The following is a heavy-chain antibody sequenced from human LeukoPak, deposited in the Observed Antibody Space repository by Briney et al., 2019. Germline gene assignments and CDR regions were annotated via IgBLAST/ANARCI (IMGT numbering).Heavy chain of an antibody. CDR1: GFTFSSYA. CDR2: ISGSGGST. CDR3: ARRPGGDY. D-gene: IGHD4-23*01. V-gene: IGHV3-23*01. J-gene: IGHJ4*02. Sequence: GGSLRLSCAASGFTFSSYAMSWVRQTPGKGLEWVSVISGSGGSTHYADSVKGRFTISRDNSKNTLYLQMNSLRAEDTAVYYCARRPGGDYWGQGTLVTVSS.